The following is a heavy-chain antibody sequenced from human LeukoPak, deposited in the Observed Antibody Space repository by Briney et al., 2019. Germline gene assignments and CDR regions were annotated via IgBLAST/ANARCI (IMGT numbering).Heavy chain of an antibody. CDR1: GFTFSSYW. CDR2: IKQDGSEK. J-gene: IGHJ4*02. CDR3: ASDREYYYGSGSFDY. V-gene: IGHV3-7*04. D-gene: IGHD3-10*01. Sequence: GRSLRLSCAASGFTFSSYWMSWVRQAPGKGLEWEANIKQDGSEKYYVDSVKGRFTISRDNAKNSLYLQMNSLRAEDTAVYYCASDREYYYGSGSFDYWGQGTLVTVSS.